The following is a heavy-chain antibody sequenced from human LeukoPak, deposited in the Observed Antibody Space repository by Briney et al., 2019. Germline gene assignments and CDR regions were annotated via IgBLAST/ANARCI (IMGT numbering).Heavy chain of an antibody. J-gene: IGHJ4*02. CDR1: GYTFTSYG. CDR3: ARAHRTIFGVVIGVAQADY. D-gene: IGHD3-3*01. V-gene: IGHV1-18*01. CDR2: ISAYNGNT. Sequence: ASVKVSCKASGYTFTSYGISWVRQAPGQGLEWIGWISAYNGNTNYAQKLQGRVTMTTDTSTSTAYMELRSLRSDDTAVYYCARAHRTIFGVVIGVAQADYWGQGTLVTVSS.